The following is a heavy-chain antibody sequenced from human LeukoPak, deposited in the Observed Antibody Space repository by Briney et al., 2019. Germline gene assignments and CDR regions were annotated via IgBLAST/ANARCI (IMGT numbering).Heavy chain of an antibody. CDR2: ISGNGGRT. V-gene: IGHV3-23*01. Sequence: GGSLRLSCAASGFTFTTYAMSWVRQAPGKGLEWVSTISGNGGRTYYEDSVKSRFTISRDNSKNTLYLQVSSLRAEDTAMYYCANDGTGVHVWTPEAFDLWGPGTMVIVSS. CDR1: GFTFTTYA. J-gene: IGHJ3*01. D-gene: IGHD1-1*01. CDR3: ANDGTGVHVWTPEAFDL.